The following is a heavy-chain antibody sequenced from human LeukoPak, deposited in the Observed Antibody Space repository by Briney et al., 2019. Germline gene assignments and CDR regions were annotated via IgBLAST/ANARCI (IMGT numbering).Heavy chain of an antibody. CDR1: GFTFSSYS. V-gene: IGHV3-21*01. CDR2: ISSSSSYI. CDR3: ARDVNWNDVPLDY. D-gene: IGHD1-1*01. J-gene: IGHJ4*02. Sequence: GGSLRLSCAASGFTFSSYSMNWVRQAPGKGLEWVSSISSSSSYIYYADSVKGRLTISRDNAKNSLYLQMNSLRAEDTAVYYCARDVNWNDVPLDYWGQGTLVTVSS.